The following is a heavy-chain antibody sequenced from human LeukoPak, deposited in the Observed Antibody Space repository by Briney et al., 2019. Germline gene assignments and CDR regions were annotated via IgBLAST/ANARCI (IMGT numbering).Heavy chain of an antibody. CDR1: GGSFSGYY. Sequence: SETLSLTCAVYGGSFSGYYWSWIRQPPGKGLEWIGEINHSGSTNYNPSLKSRVTISVDTSKNQFSLKLSSVTAADTAVYYCARGPYYYGSGSYSYYYYGMDVWGQGTTVTVSS. CDR2: INHSGST. D-gene: IGHD3-10*01. CDR3: ARGPYYYGSGSYSYYYYGMDV. V-gene: IGHV4-34*01. J-gene: IGHJ6*02.